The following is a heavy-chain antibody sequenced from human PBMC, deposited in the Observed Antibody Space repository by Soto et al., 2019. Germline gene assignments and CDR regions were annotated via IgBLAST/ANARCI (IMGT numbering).Heavy chain of an antibody. Sequence: QGQLVESGGGVVQPGTSLRLSCAPSGFTFSSYVMHWVRQAPGKGLAWVAVVHYDGTTKYYAASVRGRFTISRDNSEDILYLQMNSLRPDDTAVYFCARETSYDVWSGPQTMDVWGQGTTVTVSS. CDR1: GFTFSSYV. CDR3: ARETSYDVWSGPQTMDV. D-gene: IGHD3-3*01. CDR2: VHYDGTTK. J-gene: IGHJ6*02. V-gene: IGHV3-33*01.